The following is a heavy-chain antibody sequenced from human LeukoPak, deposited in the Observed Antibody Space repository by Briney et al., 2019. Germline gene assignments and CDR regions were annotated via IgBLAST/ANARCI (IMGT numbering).Heavy chain of an antibody. CDR2: ISGSGGST. CDR3: AKDSIAVAGRRGGFDY. J-gene: IGHJ4*02. V-gene: IGHV3-23*01. Sequence: PGGSLRLSCAASGFTFSNYAMSWVRQAPGKGLEWVSSISGSGGSTYYADSVKGRFTISRDNSKNTLYLQMNNLRAEDTAVYYCAKDSIAVAGRRGGFDYWGQGTLVTVSS. D-gene: IGHD6-19*01. CDR1: GFTFSNYA.